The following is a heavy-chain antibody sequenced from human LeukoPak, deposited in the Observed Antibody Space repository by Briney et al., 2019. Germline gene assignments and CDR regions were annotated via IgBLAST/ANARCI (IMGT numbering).Heavy chain of an antibody. V-gene: IGHV1-69*13. J-gene: IGHJ5*02. CDR3: ARIPKRGYSQSTGGKFDP. CDR1: GGTFGSYA. D-gene: IGHD5-18*01. Sequence: ASVKVSCKASGGTFGSYAISWVRQAPGQGLEWMGGIIPIFGTANYAQKFQGRVTITADESTSTAYMELSSLRSEDTAVYYCARIPKRGYSQSTGGKFDPWGQGILVTVSS. CDR2: IIPIFGTA.